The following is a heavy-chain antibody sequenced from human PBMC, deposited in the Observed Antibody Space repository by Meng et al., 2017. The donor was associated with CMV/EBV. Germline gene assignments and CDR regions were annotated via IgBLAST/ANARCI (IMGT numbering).Heavy chain of an antibody. D-gene: IGHD7-27*01. V-gene: IGHV3-7*03. CDR3: AKDMGNPRGYYYGMDV. CDR1: GFSFSTSW. CDR2: IKQDGSDM. J-gene: IGHJ6*02. Sequence: GGSLRLSCEASGFSFSTSWMGWVRQAPGKGLEWVANIKQDGSDMYYVDSVKGRFTISRDNSKNSLYLQMNSLRTEDTALYYCAKDMGNPRGYYYGMDVWAKGPRSPSP.